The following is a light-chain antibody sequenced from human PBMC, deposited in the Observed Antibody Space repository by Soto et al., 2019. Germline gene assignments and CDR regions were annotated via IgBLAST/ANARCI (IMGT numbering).Light chain of an antibody. CDR2: AAS. CDR1: QSINSY. Sequence: DIQMTQSPSSLSASVGDRVTITGRASQSINSYLNWYQQEPGKAPKLLIYAASSLHSGVPSRFSGSGSGTDFTLTISSLQPEDFATYYCQQSYSTPITVGQVTRLEIK. CDR3: QQSYSTPIT. J-gene: IGKJ5*01. V-gene: IGKV1-39*01.